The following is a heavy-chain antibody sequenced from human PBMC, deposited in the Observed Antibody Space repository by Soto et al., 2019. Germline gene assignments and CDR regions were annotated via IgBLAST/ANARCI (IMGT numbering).Heavy chain of an antibody. CDR1: GFTFSGST. V-gene: IGHV3-73*02. J-gene: IGHJ4*02. D-gene: IGHD2-15*01. CDR2: FRSKANSYAT. CDR3: TRLVLGSVVY. Sequence: EVQLVESGGGLVQPGGSLKLSCAASGFTFSGSTMHWVRQASGKGLEWVGRFRSKANSYATAYAASVKGRFTISRDDSKNTAYLQMNSLKTEDTAVYYCTRLVLGSVVYWGQGTLVTVSS.